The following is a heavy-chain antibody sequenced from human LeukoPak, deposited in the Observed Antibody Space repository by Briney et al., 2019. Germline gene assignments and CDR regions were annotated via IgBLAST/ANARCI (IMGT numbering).Heavy chain of an antibody. J-gene: IGHJ4*02. Sequence: GGSLRLSCAASGFTFSSYGMNWVRQAPGKGLEWVSYISDSSSTIYYADSVKGRHTISRDNAKNSLYLQMNSLRADDTAVYYCARWGATGYGDYWGQGTLVTVSS. D-gene: IGHD3-9*01. V-gene: IGHV3-48*03. CDR3: ARWGATGYGDY. CDR1: GFTFSSYG. CDR2: ISDSSSTI.